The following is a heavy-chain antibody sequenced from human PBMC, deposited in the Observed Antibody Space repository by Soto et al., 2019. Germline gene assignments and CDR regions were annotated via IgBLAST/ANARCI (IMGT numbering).Heavy chain of an antibody. Sequence: GGSLRLSCAASGFTFDDYGMSWVRQAPGKGLEWVSGINWNGGSTGYADSVKGRFTISRDNATNALYLQMNSLRAEDMGSDDRATDYCAGAGSYYPMWFDPWGQGTLVTVSS. CDR2: INWNGGST. V-gene: IGHV3-20*01. D-gene: IGHD3-10*01. CDR1: GFTFDDYG. CDR3: ATDYCAGAGSYYPMWFDP. J-gene: IGHJ5*02.